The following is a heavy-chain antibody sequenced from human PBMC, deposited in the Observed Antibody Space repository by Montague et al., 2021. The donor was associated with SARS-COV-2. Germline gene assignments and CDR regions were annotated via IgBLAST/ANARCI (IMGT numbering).Heavy chain of an antibody. D-gene: IGHD3-10*01. CDR2: ISHRENT. CDR3: VRVSWYYYGSGAFDY. V-gene: IGHV4-39*07. CDR1: GGSISSGGYY. Sequence: SETLSLTCTVSGGSISSGGYYWSWIRQPPGGGLEWIGSISHRENTFYNPSLKSPVTISVDTSKNQFSLKMISVTAADTGIYYCVRVSWYYYGSGAFDYWGQGTLVTVSA. J-gene: IGHJ4*02.